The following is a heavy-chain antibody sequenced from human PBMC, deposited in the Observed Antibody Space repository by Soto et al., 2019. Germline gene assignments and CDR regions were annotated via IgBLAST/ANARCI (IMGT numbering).Heavy chain of an antibody. Sequence: QVQLVESGGGVVQPGRSLRLSCAASGFTFSSYGMHWVRQAPGKGLEWVAVIWYDGSNKYYADSVKGRFTISRDNSKNTLYLQMNSLRAEDTAVYYCARAQALDVLNGGHFDYWGQGTLVTVSS. J-gene: IGHJ4*02. D-gene: IGHD2-8*01. CDR2: IWYDGSNK. CDR1: GFTFSSYG. CDR3: ARAQALDVLNGGHFDY. V-gene: IGHV3-33*01.